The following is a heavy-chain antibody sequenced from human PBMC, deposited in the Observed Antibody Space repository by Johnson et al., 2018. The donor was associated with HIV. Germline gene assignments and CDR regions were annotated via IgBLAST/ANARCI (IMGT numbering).Heavy chain of an antibody. J-gene: IGHJ3*02. D-gene: IGHD3-22*01. CDR3: AKAREYDSTGHDAFDI. Sequence: QEKLVESGGGVVQPGGSLRLSCAASGFTFSSFAMHWVRQTPGNGLEWVSIISYDGSNKYYADSVKGRFTISRDNAKNSLYLQMNSLRAEDTAVYYCAKAREYDSTGHDAFDIWGQGTMVTVSS. CDR2: ISYDGSNK. CDR1: GFTFSSFA. V-gene: IGHV3-30*04.